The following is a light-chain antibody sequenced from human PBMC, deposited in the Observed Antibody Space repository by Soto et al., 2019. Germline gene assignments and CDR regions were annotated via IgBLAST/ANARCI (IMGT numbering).Light chain of an antibody. J-gene: IGKJ2*01. Sequence: DIVMTQSPLSLPVTPGEPASISCSSSQSLLHSNGYNYLDWYLQKPGQSPQLLIYLGSNRASGVPDRFSGSGSGTDFTLKISRVEAEDVGVYYCMQALQTPRTFGQWTKLEIK. V-gene: IGKV2-28*01. CDR3: MQALQTPRT. CDR2: LGS. CDR1: QSLLHSNGYNY.